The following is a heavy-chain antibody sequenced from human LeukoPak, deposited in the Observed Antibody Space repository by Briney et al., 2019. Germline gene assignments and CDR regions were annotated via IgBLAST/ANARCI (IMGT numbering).Heavy chain of an antibody. CDR3: ARGRRVRGPLDY. D-gene: IGHD3-10*01. CDR2: INHSGST. V-gene: IGHV4-34*01. J-gene: IGHJ4*02. Sequence: SETLSLTCAVYGGSFSGYYWSWIRQPPGKGLEWIGEINHSGSTNYNPSLKSRVTISVDTSKDQFSLKLSSVTAADTAVYYCARGRRVRGPLDYWGQGTLVTVSP. CDR1: GGSFSGYY.